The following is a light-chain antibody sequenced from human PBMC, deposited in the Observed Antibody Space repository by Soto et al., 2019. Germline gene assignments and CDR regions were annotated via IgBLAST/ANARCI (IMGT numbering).Light chain of an antibody. CDR1: SSNIGRNS. CDR3: SSYTSSSSWV. Sequence: QSVLTQPPSASGTPGQKVTISCSGGSSNIGRNSVYWYQQLPGTAPRLLIYTNNQRPSGVPDRFSGSKSGTSASLVVSGPRSEDEADYYCSSYTSSSSWVFGGGTKLTVL. V-gene: IGLV1-47*02. J-gene: IGLJ3*02. CDR2: TNN.